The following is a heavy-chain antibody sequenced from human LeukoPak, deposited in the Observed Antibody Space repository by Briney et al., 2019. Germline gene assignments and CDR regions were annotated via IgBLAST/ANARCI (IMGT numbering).Heavy chain of an antibody. V-gene: IGHV3-23*01. CDR3: AKNSGGSTYYDFWSGYYHFDY. CDR1: GFTFSSYA. J-gene: IGHJ4*02. D-gene: IGHD3-3*01. CDR2: ISGSGGST. Sequence: GGSLRLSCAASGFTFSSYAMSWVRQAPGKGLEWVSAISGSGGSTYYADSVRGRFTISRDNYKNALYLQMNSLRAEATAVYYGAKNSGGSTYYDFWSGYYHFDYWGQGTLVTVSS.